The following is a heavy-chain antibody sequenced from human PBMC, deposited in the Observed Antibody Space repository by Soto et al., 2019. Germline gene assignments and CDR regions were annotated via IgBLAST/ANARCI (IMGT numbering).Heavy chain of an antibody. CDR2: IYHSGST. J-gene: IGHJ4*02. CDR3: AREVHVAGKRYYFDY. V-gene: IGHV4-4*02. CDR1: GGSISSSNW. Sequence: QVQLQESGPGLVKPSGTLSLTCAVSGGSISSSNWWSWVRQPPGKGLEWIGEIYHSGSTNYNPSLESRVTISVDKSKNQCSLKLSSVTAADTAVYYCAREVHVAGKRYYFDYWGQGTLVTVSS. D-gene: IGHD6-13*01.